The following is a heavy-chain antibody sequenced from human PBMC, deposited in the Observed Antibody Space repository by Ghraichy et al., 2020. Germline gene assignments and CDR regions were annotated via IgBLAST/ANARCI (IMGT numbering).Heavy chain of an antibody. Sequence: ASVKVSCKASGYTFTSYDINWVRQATGQGIEWMGWMNPNSGNTGYAQKFRGRVTMTRDTSISAAYMELSSLRSEDTAVYYCARGNTMVQGVIILNFDSWGQGTLVTVSS. CDR1: GYTFTSYD. CDR3: ARGNTMVQGVIILNFDS. V-gene: IGHV1-8*01. D-gene: IGHD3-10*01. CDR2: MNPNSGNT. J-gene: IGHJ4*02.